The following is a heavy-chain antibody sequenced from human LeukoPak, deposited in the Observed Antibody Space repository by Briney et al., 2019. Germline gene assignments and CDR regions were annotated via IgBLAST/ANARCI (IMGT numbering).Heavy chain of an antibody. J-gene: IGHJ4*02. D-gene: IGHD3-3*01. Sequence: GGSLRLSCAASGFTFSSYAMSWVRQAPGKGLEWVSAISGYGGSTYYADSVKGRFTISRDNSKNTLYLQLNSLRAEDTAVYYCAKAAYYDFLVGDYFDNWGQGTLVTVSS. CDR2: ISGYGGST. V-gene: IGHV3-23*01. CDR3: AKAAYYDFLVGDYFDN. CDR1: GFTFSSYA.